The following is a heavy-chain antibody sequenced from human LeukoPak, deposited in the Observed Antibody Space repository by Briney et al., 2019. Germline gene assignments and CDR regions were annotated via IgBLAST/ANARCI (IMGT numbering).Heavy chain of an antibody. CDR1: GFTFDDYA. V-gene: IGHV3-9*01. Sequence: GRSLRLSCAASGFTFDDYAMHWVRQAPGKGLEWVSGISWNSGSIGYADSVKGRFTISRDNAKNSLYLQMNSLRAEDTALYYCAKAKQWLVQGRDAFDIWGQGTMVTVSS. CDR3: AKAKQWLVQGRDAFDI. J-gene: IGHJ3*02. CDR2: ISWNSGSI. D-gene: IGHD6-19*01.